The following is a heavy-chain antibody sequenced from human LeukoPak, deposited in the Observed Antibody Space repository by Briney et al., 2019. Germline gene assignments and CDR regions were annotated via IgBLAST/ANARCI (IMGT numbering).Heavy chain of an antibody. CDR3: VPLNWNPPGDFDR. D-gene: IGHD1-20*01. V-gene: IGHV3-48*01. Sequence: PGGSLRLSCAGSGFTVSSNYMSWVRQAPGKGLEWVSYISSSSSTIYYADSVKGRFTISRDNAKNSLYLQMNSLRAEDTAVYYCVPLNWNPPGDFDRWGQGTLVTVSS. J-gene: IGHJ4*02. CDR2: ISSSSSTI. CDR1: GFTVSSNY.